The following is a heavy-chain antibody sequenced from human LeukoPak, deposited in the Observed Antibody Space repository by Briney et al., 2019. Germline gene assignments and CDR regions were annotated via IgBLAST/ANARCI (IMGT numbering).Heavy chain of an antibody. CDR3: ATNDYYDSSDPGYYFDY. CDR2: ISSSNSYI. V-gene: IGHV3-21*01. D-gene: IGHD3-22*01. CDR1: GFTFSSYS. Sequence: GGSLRLSCAASGFTFSSYSMNWVRQAPGKGLEWVSSISSSNSYIYYADLVKGRFTISRDNAKNSLYLQMNSLRAEDTAVYYCATNDYYDSSDPGYYFDYWGQGTLVTVSS. J-gene: IGHJ4*02.